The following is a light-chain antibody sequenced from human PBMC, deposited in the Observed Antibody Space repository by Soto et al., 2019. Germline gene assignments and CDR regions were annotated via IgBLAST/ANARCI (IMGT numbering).Light chain of an antibody. Sequence: EIVLTQSPGTLSLSPGERATLSCRASQSVSSSYLAWYQQKPGQAPRLLIYGASSRATGIPDRFSGSGYGTDFTLTISRLEPEDFAVYYCQQYGSSGTFGQGTKLEIK. CDR3: QQYGSSGT. J-gene: IGKJ2*01. CDR2: GAS. CDR1: QSVSSSY. V-gene: IGKV3-20*01.